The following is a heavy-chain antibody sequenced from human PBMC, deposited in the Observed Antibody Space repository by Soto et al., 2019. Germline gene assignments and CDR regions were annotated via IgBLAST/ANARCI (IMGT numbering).Heavy chain of an antibody. D-gene: IGHD6-6*01. CDR3: AREATHFDYTSSHYGMDV. CDR1: GGTCSTHA. CDR2: ITPMFGRP. Sequence: QVQLVQSGAEVKKPGSSVKVSCEASGGTCSTHAINWVRQAPGQGLEWMGGITPMFGRPTYAQKFQGRVWITADESTSTVYMDLSSLRSEDTAVYYCAREATHFDYTSSHYGMDVWGQGTAVTVSS. V-gene: IGHV1-69*01. J-gene: IGHJ6*02.